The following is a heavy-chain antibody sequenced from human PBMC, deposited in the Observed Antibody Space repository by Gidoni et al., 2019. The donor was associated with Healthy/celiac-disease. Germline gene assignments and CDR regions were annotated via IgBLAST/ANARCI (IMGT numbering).Heavy chain of an antibody. V-gene: IGHV4-39*01. J-gene: IGHJ4*02. CDR2: IYYSGST. CDR1: GGSISSSSSY. D-gene: IGHD3-16*01. CDR3: ASGPMEEYDYVWGSESFDY. Sequence: QLQLQESGPGLVKPSETLSLTCTVSGGSISSSSSYWGWIRQPPGKGLEWIGSIYYSGSTYYNPSLKSRVTISVDTSKNQFSLKLSSVTAADTAVYYCASGPMEEYDYVWGSESFDYWGQGTLVTVSS.